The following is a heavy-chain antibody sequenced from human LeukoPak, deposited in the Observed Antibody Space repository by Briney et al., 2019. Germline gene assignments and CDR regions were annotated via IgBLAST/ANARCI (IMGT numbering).Heavy chain of an antibody. CDR2: IKQDGSEK. CDR1: GFTFSSYW. J-gene: IGHJ6*02. CDR3: ARYCSSTSCYGYYYYYGMDV. Sequence: GGSLRLSCAASGFTFSSYWMSWVRQAPGKGLEWVANIKQDGSEKYYVDSVKGRFTISRDNAKNSLYLQMNSLRAEDTAVYYCARYCSSTSCYGYYYYYGMDVWGQGTTVTVSS. D-gene: IGHD2-2*01. V-gene: IGHV3-7*03.